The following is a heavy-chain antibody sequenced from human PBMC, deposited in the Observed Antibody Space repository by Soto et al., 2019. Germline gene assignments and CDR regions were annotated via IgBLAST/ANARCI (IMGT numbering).Heavy chain of an antibody. D-gene: IGHD1-26*01. CDR2: ISYDGSNK. CDR3: AKDFPVGAGAAFDI. CDR1: GFTFSSYG. Sequence: GGSLRLSCAASGFTFSSYGMHWVRQAPGKGLEWVAVISYDGSNKYYADSVKGRFTISRDNSKNTLYLQMNSLRAEDTAVYYCAKDFPVGAGAAFDIWGQGTMVTVSS. J-gene: IGHJ3*02. V-gene: IGHV3-30*18.